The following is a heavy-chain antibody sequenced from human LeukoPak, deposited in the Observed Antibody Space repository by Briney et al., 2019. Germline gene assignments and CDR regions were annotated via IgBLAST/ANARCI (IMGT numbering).Heavy chain of an antibody. J-gene: IGHJ4*02. CDR1: GDSISNFY. Sequence: SETLSLTCAVSGDSISNFYWGWIRQPPGRGLEWIASIYYSETAYYNPSLKSRVTISVDTSKNDFSLKLSSVTAADTAVYYCARGPTYQPIDYWGQGTLVTVSS. V-gene: IGHV4-39*02. CDR2: IYYSETA. D-gene: IGHD2-2*01. CDR3: ARGPTYQPIDY.